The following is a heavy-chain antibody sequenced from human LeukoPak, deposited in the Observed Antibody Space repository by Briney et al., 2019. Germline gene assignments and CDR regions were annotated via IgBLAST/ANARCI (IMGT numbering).Heavy chain of an antibody. CDR2: ISSSSSYI. Sequence: GGSLRLSCAASGFTFSSYSMNRVRQAPGKGLEWVSSISSSSSYIYYADSVKGRFTISRDNAKNSLYLQMNSLRAEDTAVYYCARPIAAAGTWYFDYWGQGTLVTVSS. J-gene: IGHJ4*02. D-gene: IGHD6-13*01. CDR3: ARPIAAAGTWYFDY. V-gene: IGHV3-21*01. CDR1: GFTFSSYS.